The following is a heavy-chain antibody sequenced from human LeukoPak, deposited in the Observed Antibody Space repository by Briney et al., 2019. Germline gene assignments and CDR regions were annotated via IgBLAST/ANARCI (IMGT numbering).Heavy chain of an antibody. Sequence: GESLKIPCKGSGYSFTTYWIGWVPQMPGKGLEWMGIIYPGDSDTRYSPSFRGQVTISADKSISTAYLQWSTLKASDSAMYYCARPHFDSSGYEFDFWGQGTLVTVSS. CDR1: GYSFTTYW. J-gene: IGHJ4*02. V-gene: IGHV5-51*01. CDR2: IYPGDSDT. D-gene: IGHD3-22*01. CDR3: ARPHFDSSGYEFDF.